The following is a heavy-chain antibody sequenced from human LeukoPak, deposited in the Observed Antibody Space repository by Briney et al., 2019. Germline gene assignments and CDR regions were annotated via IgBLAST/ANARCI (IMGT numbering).Heavy chain of an antibody. CDR2: ISAHNGDT. Sequence: ASVKVSCKASGYTFTSNGIYWVRQAPGQRLEWMGWISAHNGDTNYAQKFQARVTMTADTSTSTAYMELRSLRPDDTAVYYCAREIVAGRGYYFYYMDVWGSGTTVTVSS. D-gene: IGHD3-22*01. CDR1: GYTFTSNG. V-gene: IGHV1-18*01. CDR3: AREIVAGRGYYFYYMDV. J-gene: IGHJ6*03.